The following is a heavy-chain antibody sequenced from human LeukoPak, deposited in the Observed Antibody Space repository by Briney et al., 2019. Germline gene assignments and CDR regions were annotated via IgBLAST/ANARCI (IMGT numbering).Heavy chain of an antibody. V-gene: IGHV3-7*01. D-gene: IGHD1-26*01. J-gene: IGHJ4*02. Sequence: PGGSLRLSCGASGFTFSKYWMSWVRQAPGKGLEWVANMNQDGSEKYYVDSVKGRFIISRDNAKNTLYLQMNSLKSEDSAAYYCARGPAANSGNYYAGDYWGQGTLVTVSS. CDR2: MNQDGSEK. CDR1: GFTFSKYW. CDR3: ARGPAANSGNYYAGDY.